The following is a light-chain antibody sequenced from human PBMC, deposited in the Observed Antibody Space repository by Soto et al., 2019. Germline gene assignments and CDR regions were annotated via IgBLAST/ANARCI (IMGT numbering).Light chain of an antibody. Sequence: QSALTQPASVSGSPGQSITISCTGTSSDVGAYNYVSWYQQHPGKAPKLMIYDVSNRPSGVSNRFSGSKSGNTASLTISGLQAEDEADYYCSSYTSSSTVVFVGGTKLTVL. CDR1: SSDVGAYNY. V-gene: IGLV2-14*01. CDR3: SSYTSSSTVV. CDR2: DVS. J-gene: IGLJ2*01.